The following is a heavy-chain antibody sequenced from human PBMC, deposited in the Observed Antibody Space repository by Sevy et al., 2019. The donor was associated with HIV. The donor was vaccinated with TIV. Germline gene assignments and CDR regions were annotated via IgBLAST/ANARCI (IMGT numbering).Heavy chain of an antibody. CDR1: GFTFDDYA. V-gene: IGHV3-9*01. J-gene: IGHJ6*02. CDR3: AKDGATFYYYYGMDV. D-gene: IGHD1-26*01. Sequence: GGSLRLSCAASGFTFDDYAMHWVRQAPGKGLEWVSGISWNSCSIGYADSVKGRFTISRDNAKNSLYLQMNSLRAEDTALYYCAKDGATFYYYYGMDVWGQGTTVTVSS. CDR2: ISWNSCSI.